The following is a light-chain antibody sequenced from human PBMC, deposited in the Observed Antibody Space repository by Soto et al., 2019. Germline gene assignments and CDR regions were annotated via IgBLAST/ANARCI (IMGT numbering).Light chain of an antibody. V-gene: IGKV3-20*01. CDR3: QQYNNWPPIT. Sequence: EIVLKQSPGTLALSTGERATLSCRASQSVSSSYLAWYQQKPGQAPRLLIYGASSRATGIPDRFSGSGSGTDFTLTISSLQSEDFAVYYCQQYNNWPPITFGQGRLLEI. CDR1: QSVSSSY. CDR2: GAS. J-gene: IGKJ5*01.